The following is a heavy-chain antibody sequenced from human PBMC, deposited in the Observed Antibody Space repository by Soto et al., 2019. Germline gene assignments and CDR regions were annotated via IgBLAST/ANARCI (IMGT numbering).Heavy chain of an antibody. Sequence: QVQLVESGGGVVQPGRSLRLSCAASGFTFSSYGMHWVRQAPGKGLEWVAVIWYDGSNKYYADSVKGRFTISRDNSKNTLYLQMNSLRAEDTAVYYCARDPGIAVAGLDYWGQGTLVTVSS. CDR1: GFTFSSYG. V-gene: IGHV3-33*01. D-gene: IGHD6-19*01. J-gene: IGHJ4*02. CDR2: IWYDGSNK. CDR3: ARDPGIAVAGLDY.